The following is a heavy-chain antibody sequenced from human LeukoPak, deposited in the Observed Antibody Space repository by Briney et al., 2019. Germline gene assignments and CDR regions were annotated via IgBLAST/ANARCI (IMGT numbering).Heavy chain of an antibody. D-gene: IGHD6-19*01. Sequence: ASVRVSCKVSGYTLTELSMHWVRQAPGKGLEWMGGFDPEDGETIYAQKFQGRVTMTEDTSTDTAYMELSSLRSEDTAVYYCATDSSGWYGWFDPWGQGTLVTVSS. V-gene: IGHV1-24*01. J-gene: IGHJ5*02. CDR1: GYTLTELS. CDR3: ATDSSGWYGWFDP. CDR2: FDPEDGET.